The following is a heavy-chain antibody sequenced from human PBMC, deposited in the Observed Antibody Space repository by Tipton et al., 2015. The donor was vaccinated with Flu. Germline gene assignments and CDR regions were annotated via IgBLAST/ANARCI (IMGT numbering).Heavy chain of an antibody. CDR3: ARGGAVWFEYYMDV. Sequence: LVKPTETLSLTCAISEDSVSSNSAAWNWIRQSPSRGLEWLGRTYYRSKWYNDYAVSVKSRITINPDTSKNQFSLQLNSVTPEDTAVYYCARGGAVWFEYYMDVWGKGTTVTVSS. CDR1: EDSVSSNSAA. V-gene: IGHV6-1*01. D-gene: IGHD3-10*01. CDR2: TYYRSKWYN. J-gene: IGHJ6*03.